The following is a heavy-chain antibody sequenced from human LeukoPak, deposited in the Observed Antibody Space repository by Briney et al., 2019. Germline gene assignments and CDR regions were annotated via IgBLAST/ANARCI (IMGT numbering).Heavy chain of an antibody. Sequence: ASVKVSCKASGYTFTSYGISWVRQAPGQGLEWMGIINPSGGSTSYAQKFQGRVTMTRDTSTSTVYMELSSLRSEDTAVYYCARGCSGGSCRNWYFDLWGRGTLVTVSS. J-gene: IGHJ2*01. CDR1: GYTFTSYG. CDR3: ARGCSGGSCRNWYFDL. V-gene: IGHV1-46*01. D-gene: IGHD2-15*01. CDR2: INPSGGST.